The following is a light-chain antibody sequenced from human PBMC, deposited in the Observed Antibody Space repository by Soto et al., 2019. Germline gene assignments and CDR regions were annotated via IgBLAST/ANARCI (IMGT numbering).Light chain of an antibody. CDR1: SPNIGNNY. J-gene: IGLJ3*02. CDR3: GAWDSSLSVVL. CDR2: DIN. Sequence: QSVLTQPPSVSAAPGQKVTISCSGSSPNIGNNYVSWYQQLPGTAPKLLIYDINHRPSGIPDRFSGSKSGTSATLGITGLQTGDEAVYYCGAWDSSLSVVLFGGGTKLTVL. V-gene: IGLV1-51*01.